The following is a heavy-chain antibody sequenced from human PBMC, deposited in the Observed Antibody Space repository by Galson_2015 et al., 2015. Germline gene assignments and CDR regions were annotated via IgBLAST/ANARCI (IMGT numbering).Heavy chain of an antibody. J-gene: IGHJ4*02. CDR2: IYYSGST. Sequence: SETLSLTCTVSGGSISPYYWSWIRQPPGQGLEWIGYIYYSGSTNYNPSLKSRVTISVDTSKNRFSLKLSSVTAADTAVYYCARQYCSTTNCYFNSWGQGTLVTVSS. V-gene: IGHV4-59*01. CDR3: ARQYCSTTNCYFNS. D-gene: IGHD2-2*01. CDR1: GGSISPYY.